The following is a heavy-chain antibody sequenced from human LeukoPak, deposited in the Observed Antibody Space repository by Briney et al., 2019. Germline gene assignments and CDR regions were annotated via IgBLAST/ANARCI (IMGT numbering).Heavy chain of an antibody. Sequence: SVKVSCKASGGTFSSYAISWVRQAPGQGLEWMGRIIPIFGTANYAQKFQGRVTITTDESTSTAYMELSSLRSEDAAVYYCARDGDPNTATLDYWGQGTLVTASS. D-gene: IGHD5-18*01. V-gene: IGHV1-69*05. CDR1: GGTFSSYA. J-gene: IGHJ4*02. CDR2: IIPIFGTA. CDR3: ARDGDPNTATLDY.